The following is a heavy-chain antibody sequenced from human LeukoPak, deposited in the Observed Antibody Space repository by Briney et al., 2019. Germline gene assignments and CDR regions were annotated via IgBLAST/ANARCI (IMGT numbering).Heavy chain of an antibody. J-gene: IGHJ3*01. V-gene: IGHV1-8*01. Sequence: GASVRVSCKASGYTFTSFDINWVRQATGQGLEWMGWMNPNSGNTGYEQKFQGRVTMTRDTSISTAYMELSSLRSGDTAVYYCARRSPLWRDAFDVWGQGTMVTVSS. CDR2: MNPNSGNT. CDR1: GYTFTSFD. CDR3: ARRSPLWRDAFDV. D-gene: IGHD3-10*01.